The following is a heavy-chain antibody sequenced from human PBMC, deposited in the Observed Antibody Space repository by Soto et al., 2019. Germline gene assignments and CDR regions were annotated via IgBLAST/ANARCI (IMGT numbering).Heavy chain of an antibody. D-gene: IGHD2-8*01. CDR2: IIPVLSIT. CDR3: AREDDGSGLNGPNTFDV. J-gene: IGHJ3*01. CDR1: GGSFSGYT. V-gene: IGHV1-69*02. Sequence: QVQLVQSGAEVKKPGSSVKVSCKASGGSFSGYTISWVRQAPGQGLEWMGRIIPVLSITNYAQNFQGRITITADKSTSTAYMELDSLRSEDTALYYCAREDDGSGLNGPNTFDVWGQGTMVTVSA.